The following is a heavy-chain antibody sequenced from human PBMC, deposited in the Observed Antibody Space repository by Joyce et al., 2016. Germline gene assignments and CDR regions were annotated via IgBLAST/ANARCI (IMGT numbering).Heavy chain of an antibody. J-gene: IGHJ5*02. CDR2: FYVTGP. CDR1: GGSISSAFHS. D-gene: IGHD2-2*02. Sequence: QLQLQESGPGLVRPSETLSLTCTVSGGSISSAFHSWGWIRQPPGKGLEWIANFYVTGPYSNPSLKSRVTISADTSKNQFSLKLNSVTAADTALYFCAAVIPGAIPWGQGTLVTVSS. V-gene: IGHV4-39*01. CDR3: AAVIPGAIP.